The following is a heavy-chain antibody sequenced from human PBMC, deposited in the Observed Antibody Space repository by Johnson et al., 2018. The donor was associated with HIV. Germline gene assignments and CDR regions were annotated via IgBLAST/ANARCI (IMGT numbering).Heavy chain of an antibody. CDR3: ARGDNWNDGDGAFDI. D-gene: IGHD1-20*01. CDR2: ISYDGSNK. V-gene: IGHV3-30*04. J-gene: IGHJ3*02. Sequence: QVQLVESGGGLVKPGGSLRLSCAASGFTFSDYAIHWVRQAPGKGLEWVAVISYDGSNKYYADSVKGRFTISRDNSKNPLHLQMNSLRAGDTAVYYCARGDNWNDGDGAFDIWGQGTMVTVSS. CDR1: GFTFSDYA.